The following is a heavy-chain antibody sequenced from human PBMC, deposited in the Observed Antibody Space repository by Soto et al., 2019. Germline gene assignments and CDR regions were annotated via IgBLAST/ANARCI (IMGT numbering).Heavy chain of an antibody. D-gene: IGHD6-13*01. J-gene: IGHJ5*02. CDR2: ISGSGGST. V-gene: IGHV3-23*01. Sequence: GGSLRLSCAASGFTFSSYAMSWVRQAPGKGLEWVSAISGSGGSTYYADSVKGRFTISRDNSKNTLYLQMNSLRAEDTAVYYCAKEPPKNIAAADLRDNWFDPWGQGTLVTVSS. CDR1: GFTFSSYA. CDR3: AKEPPKNIAAADLRDNWFDP.